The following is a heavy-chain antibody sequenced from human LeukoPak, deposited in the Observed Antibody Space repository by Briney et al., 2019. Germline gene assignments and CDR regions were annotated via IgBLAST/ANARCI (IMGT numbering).Heavy chain of an antibody. CDR2: IKQDGSEK. Sequence: GGTLRLSCEASGVFFSSYWMSWVRQAPGKGLEWVANIKQDGSEKYYVDSVKGRFTISRDNAKNSLYLQMNSLRAEDTAVYYCASGEWMATIDYWGQGTLVTVSS. V-gene: IGHV3-7*01. CDR1: GVFFSSYW. D-gene: IGHD5-12*01. J-gene: IGHJ4*02. CDR3: ASGEWMATIDY.